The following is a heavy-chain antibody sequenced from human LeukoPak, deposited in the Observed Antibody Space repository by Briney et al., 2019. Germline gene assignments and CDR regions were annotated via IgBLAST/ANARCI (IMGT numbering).Heavy chain of an antibody. CDR1: GFIFSTYW. V-gene: IGHV3-7*01. CDR2: MKGDGSEI. D-gene: IGHD3-9*01. J-gene: IGHJ6*02. CDR3: ARDQDDILTGYSIRPFAGGRTVDCYGMDV. Sequence: GGSLRLSCAASGFIFSTYWMMWARQAPGKGLEWVANMKGDGSEIHYADSVKGRFTISRDNSKNTLYLQMNSLRAEDTAVYYCARDQDDILTGYSIRPFAGGRTVDCYGMDVWGQGTTVTVSS.